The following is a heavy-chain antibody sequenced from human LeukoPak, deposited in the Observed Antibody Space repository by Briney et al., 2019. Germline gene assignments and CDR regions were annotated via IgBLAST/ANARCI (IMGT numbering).Heavy chain of an antibody. Sequence: KPSATLSLTCTVSGGSISSSSYYWGWIRQPPGKGLEWIGSIYYSGSTYYNPSLKSRVTISVDTSKNQFSLKLSSVTAADTAVYYCVRDSSVYVWGTLEYFQHWGQGTLVTVSS. V-gene: IGHV4-39*02. CDR2: IYYSGST. CDR3: VRDSSVYVWGTLEYFQH. J-gene: IGHJ1*01. D-gene: IGHD3-16*01. CDR1: GGSISSSSYY.